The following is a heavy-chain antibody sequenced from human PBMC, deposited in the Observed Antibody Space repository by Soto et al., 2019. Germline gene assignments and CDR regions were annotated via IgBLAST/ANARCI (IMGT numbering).Heavy chain of an antibody. J-gene: IGHJ4*02. Sequence: PSETLSLTCTVSGGSISSGGYYWSWIRQHPGKGLEWIGYIYYIGSTYYNPSLKSRVTISVDTSKNQFSLKLSSVTAADTAVYYCAREANDYGDYVDYWGQGTLVTVSS. CDR1: GGSISSGGYY. D-gene: IGHD4-17*01. CDR3: AREANDYGDYVDY. CDR2: IYYIGST. V-gene: IGHV4-31*03.